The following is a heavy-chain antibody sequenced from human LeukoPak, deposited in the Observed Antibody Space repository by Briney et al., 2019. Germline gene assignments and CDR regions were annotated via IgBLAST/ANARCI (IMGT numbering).Heavy chain of an antibody. D-gene: IGHD3-10*01. Sequence: GGSLRLSCAASGFTFSSYSMNWVRQAPGKGLEWVSSISSSSNYINYAGSVRGRFTVSRDNAKNSLYLQMNSLRAEDTAVYYCATGGQIREADYWGQGTLVTVSS. CDR2: ISSSSNYI. V-gene: IGHV3-21*04. CDR3: ATGGQIREADY. CDR1: GFTFSSYS. J-gene: IGHJ4*02.